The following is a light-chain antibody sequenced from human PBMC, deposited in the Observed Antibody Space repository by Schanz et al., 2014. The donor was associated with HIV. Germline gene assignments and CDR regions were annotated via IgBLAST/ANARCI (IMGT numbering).Light chain of an antibody. CDR2: EVS. CDR1: SSDVGGYHY. V-gene: IGLV2-8*01. J-gene: IGLJ2*01. Sequence: QSALTQPPSASGSPGQSVTISCTGTSSDVGGYHYVSWYQQHPGKAPKLMIYEVSKRPSGVPDRFSGSKSDNTASLTVSGLQAEDEADYYCSSYAGSNNLLFGGGTKLTVL. CDR3: SSYAGSNNLL.